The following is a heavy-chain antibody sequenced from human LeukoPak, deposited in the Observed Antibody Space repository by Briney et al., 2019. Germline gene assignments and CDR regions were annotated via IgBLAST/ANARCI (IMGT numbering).Heavy chain of an antibody. D-gene: IGHD3-10*01. J-gene: IGHJ4*02. CDR3: ARAEGPMVRGVVDY. V-gene: IGHV3-21*01. Sequence: GWSLRLSCAASGFTFSSYSMNWVRQAPGKGLDWVSSISSSSSYIYYADSVKGRFTISRDNAKNSLYLQMNSLRAEDTAVYYCARAEGPMVRGVVDYWGQGTLVTVSS. CDR1: GFTFSSYS. CDR2: ISSSSSYI.